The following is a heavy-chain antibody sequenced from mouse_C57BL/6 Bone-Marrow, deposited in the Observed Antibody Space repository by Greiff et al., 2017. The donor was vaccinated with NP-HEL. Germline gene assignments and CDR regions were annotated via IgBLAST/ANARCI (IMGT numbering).Heavy chain of an antibody. J-gene: IGHJ1*03. Sequence: VQLQQSGAELARPGASVKLSCKASGYTFTSYGISWVKQRTGQGLEWIGEIYPRSGNTYYNEKFKGKATLTADKSSSTEYMELRSLTSEDAAVYFCAAITTVVDNWYFDVWGTGTTVTVSS. CDR2: IYPRSGNT. CDR3: AAITTVVDNWYFDV. V-gene: IGHV1-81*01. D-gene: IGHD1-1*01. CDR1: GYTFTSYG.